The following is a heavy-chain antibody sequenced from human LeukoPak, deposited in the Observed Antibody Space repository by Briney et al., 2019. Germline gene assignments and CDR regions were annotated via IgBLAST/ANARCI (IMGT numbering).Heavy chain of an antibody. J-gene: IGHJ4*02. Sequence: ASVKVSCKASGYTFTSYDIHGVRQATGQGREGMGWINPYSENTDYAQKFQGRVTITRNTSISTAYMELSSLRSEDTAVYYCAIGAVGFDYWGQGTLVTVSS. CDR1: GYTFTSYD. CDR2: INPYSENT. D-gene: IGHD6-19*01. V-gene: IGHV1-8*03. CDR3: AIGAVGFDY.